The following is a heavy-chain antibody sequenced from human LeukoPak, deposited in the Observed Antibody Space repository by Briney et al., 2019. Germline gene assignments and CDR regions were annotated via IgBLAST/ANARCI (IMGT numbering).Heavy chain of an antibody. D-gene: IGHD3-3*01. J-gene: IGHJ4*02. CDR3: ARDPNYDFWSGYFSQNYFDY. CDR2: TNSDGSST. V-gene: IGHV3-74*01. CDR1: GFTFSSYW. Sequence: GGSLRLSCAASGFTFSSYWMHWVRQAPGKGLVWVSRTNSDGSSTSYADSVKGRFTISRDNAKNTLYLQMNSLRAEDTAVYYCARDPNYDFWSGYFSQNYFDYWGQGTLVTVSS.